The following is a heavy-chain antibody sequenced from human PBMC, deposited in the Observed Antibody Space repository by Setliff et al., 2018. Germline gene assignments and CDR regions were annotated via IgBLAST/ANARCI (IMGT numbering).Heavy chain of an antibody. J-gene: IGHJ3*02. D-gene: IGHD3-10*01. V-gene: IGHV4-34*01. CDR1: GVSVRSYY. CDR2: INHSGTT. CDR3: ARDVVRGDDAFDI. Sequence: PSETLSLTCTVSGVSVRSYYWSWIRQPPGKGLEWIGEINHSGTTNYNPSLKSRVTISVDTSKKQFSLKLSSVTAADTAVYYCARDVVRGDDAFDIWGQGTMVTVSS.